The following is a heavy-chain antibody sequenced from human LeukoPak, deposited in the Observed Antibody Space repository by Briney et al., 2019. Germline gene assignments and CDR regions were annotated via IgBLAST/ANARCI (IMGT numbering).Heavy chain of an antibody. CDR3: ARDRYYFDSSDYYFFDY. Sequence: ASVKVSCKASGYTFTSYGISWVRQAPGQGLEWMGWISAYNGNTNYAQKLQGRVTMTTDTSTSTAYMELRSLRSDDTAVYYCARDRYYFDSSDYYFFDYWGPGTLVTVSS. CDR2: ISAYNGNT. CDR1: GYTFTSYG. D-gene: IGHD3-22*01. V-gene: IGHV1-18*01. J-gene: IGHJ4*02.